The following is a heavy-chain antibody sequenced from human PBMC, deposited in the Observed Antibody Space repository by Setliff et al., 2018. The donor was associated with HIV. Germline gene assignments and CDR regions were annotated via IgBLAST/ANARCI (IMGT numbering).Heavy chain of an antibody. Sequence: PSETLSLTCSVSGGSISSGNYYWGWTRQPAGKGLEWIGHIYTAGAIRYNPSLKSRITISVDKSKNQFSLKLNSVTAADTAMYYCSRDMGGSNGMDVWGQGTTVTVSS. CDR3: SRDMGGSNGMDV. CDR2: IYTAGAI. CDR1: GGSISSGNYY. D-gene: IGHD3-16*01. J-gene: IGHJ6*02. V-gene: IGHV4-61*09.